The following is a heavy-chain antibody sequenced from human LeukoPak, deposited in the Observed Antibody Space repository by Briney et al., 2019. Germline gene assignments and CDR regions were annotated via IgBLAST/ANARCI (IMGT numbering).Heavy chain of an antibody. CDR2: IKSDGSST. J-gene: IGHJ4*02. CDR3: ARGSSVVGLD. V-gene: IGHV3-74*01. Sequence: QPGGSLRLSCAASGFTFSSYWMHWVRQAPGKGLVWVSRIKSDGSSTSYADSVKGRFTSSRDNAKNTLYLQMNSLRAEDMAVYYCARGSSVVGLDWGQGTLVTVSS. CDR1: GFTFSSYW. D-gene: IGHD2-15*01.